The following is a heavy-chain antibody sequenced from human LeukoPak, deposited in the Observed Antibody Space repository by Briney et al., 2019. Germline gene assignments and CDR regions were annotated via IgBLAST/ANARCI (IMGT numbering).Heavy chain of an antibody. J-gene: IGHJ4*02. Sequence: PGGSLRLSCAAFGFTFSSYAMHWVRQAPGKGLEWVAVISYDGSNKYYADSVKGRFTISRDNSKNTLYLQMNSLRAEDTAVYYCASEDYWGQGTLVTVSS. CDR1: GFTFSSYA. CDR2: ISYDGSNK. V-gene: IGHV3-30*04. CDR3: ASEDY.